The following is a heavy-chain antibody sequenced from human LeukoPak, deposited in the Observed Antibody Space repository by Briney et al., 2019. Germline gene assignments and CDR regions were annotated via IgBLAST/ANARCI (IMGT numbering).Heavy chain of an antibody. D-gene: IGHD3-16*01. CDR2: INPNSGGT. J-gene: IGHJ4*02. CDR3: ARHQGAGEYPFDY. V-gene: IGHV1-2*02. Sequence: ASVKVSCKASGYTFTGYYMHWVRQAPGQGLEWMGWINPNSGGTNYAQKFQGRVTMTRDTSTSTVYMELSSLRSEDTAVYFCARHQGAGEYPFDYWGQGTLVTVAS. CDR1: GYTFTGYY.